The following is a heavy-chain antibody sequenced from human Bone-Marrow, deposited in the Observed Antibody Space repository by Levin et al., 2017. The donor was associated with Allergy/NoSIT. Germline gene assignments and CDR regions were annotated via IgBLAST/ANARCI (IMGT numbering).Heavy chain of an antibody. Sequence: PGGSLRLSCSASGFSFRSVAMSWVRQGPGKGLERVSSISGSGVSASYADSVKGRFTISRDNSKNIMYLQMNSLRAEDTALYYCAKGRGIVVAAASYYFGSWGQGTLVTVSS. J-gene: IGHJ4*02. CDR1: GFSFRSVA. D-gene: IGHD6-19*01. V-gene: IGHV3-23*01. CDR3: AKGRGIVVAAASYYFGS. CDR2: ISGSGVSA.